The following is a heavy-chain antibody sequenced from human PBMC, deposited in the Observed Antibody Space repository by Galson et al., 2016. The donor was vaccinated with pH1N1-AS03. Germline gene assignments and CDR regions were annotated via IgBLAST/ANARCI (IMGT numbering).Heavy chain of an antibody. CDR3: ARRPTGIDF. V-gene: IGHV4-34*12. Sequence: ETLSLTCTESTGSFRSAYWTWVRQPPGRGLEWIGEVIYGNSPIYNPSLKGRVPMSLDRSKHHFSLRLTSVTAADTAVYFCARRPTGIDFCGQGSLVIVSS. CDR2: VIYGNSP. J-gene: IGHJ4*02. CDR1: TGSFRSAY.